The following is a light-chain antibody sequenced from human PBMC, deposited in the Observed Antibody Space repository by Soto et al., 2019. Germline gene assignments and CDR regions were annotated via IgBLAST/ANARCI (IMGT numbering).Light chain of an antibody. CDR2: GAS. CDR1: HSVSSN. CDR3: QQYNNWPRT. Sequence: EIVMTQSPVTLSVSPGERATLSCRASHSVSSNLAWYQQRPAQAPRLLIYGASTRATGIPARFSGSGSGTEFTLTISSLQSVDFAVYYCQQYNNWPRTFGQGTKVEIK. J-gene: IGKJ1*01. V-gene: IGKV3-15*01.